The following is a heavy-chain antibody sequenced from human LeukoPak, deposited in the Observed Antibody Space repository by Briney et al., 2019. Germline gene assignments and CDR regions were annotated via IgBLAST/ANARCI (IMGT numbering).Heavy chain of an antibody. CDR2: ISGSGGST. CDR3: AKDTTDCSSTSCHTY. Sequence: GGSLRLSCAASGFTFSSYEMNWVRQAPGKGLEWVSAISGSGGSTYYADSVKGRFTISRDNSKNTLYLQMNSLRAEDTAVYYCAKDTTDCSSTSCHTYWGQGTLVTVSS. V-gene: IGHV3-23*01. D-gene: IGHD2-2*01. J-gene: IGHJ4*02. CDR1: GFTFSSYE.